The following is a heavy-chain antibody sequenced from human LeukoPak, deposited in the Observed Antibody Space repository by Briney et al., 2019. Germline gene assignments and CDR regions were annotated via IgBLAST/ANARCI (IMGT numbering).Heavy chain of an antibody. V-gene: IGHV3-48*04. J-gene: IGHJ6*03. CDR2: ISTSSSTR. Sequence: PGGSLSLSCAPSRFTLHNYSMNWVRQAPGKGLEWVSYISTSSSTRYYADSVKDRFTISRDNAMNSLYLQMNSLRAEDTAAYYGARTRDPPSYYCFYLDVWGKGTTVTVSS. CDR3: ARTRDPPSYYCFYLDV. CDR1: RFTLHNYS. D-gene: IGHD2-2*01.